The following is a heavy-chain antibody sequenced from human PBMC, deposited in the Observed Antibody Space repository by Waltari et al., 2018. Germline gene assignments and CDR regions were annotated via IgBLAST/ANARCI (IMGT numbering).Heavy chain of an antibody. CDR2: IYYSGST. J-gene: IGHJ4*02. CDR3: ARRLGSSGWYFPFDY. D-gene: IGHD6-19*01. CDR1: GGSISSSSYY. Sequence: QLQLQESGPGLVKPSETLSLTCTVSGGSISSSSYYWGWLRQPPGKGLEWIGSIYYSGSTYYNPSLKSRVTISVDTSKNQFSLKLSSVTAADTAVYYCARRLGSSGWYFPFDYWGQGTLVTVSS. V-gene: IGHV4-39*01.